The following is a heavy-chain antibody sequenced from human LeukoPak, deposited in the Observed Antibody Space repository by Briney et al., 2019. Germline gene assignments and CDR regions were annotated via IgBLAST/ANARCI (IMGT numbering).Heavy chain of an antibody. CDR2: ISWNSGSI. V-gene: IGHV3-9*01. J-gene: IGHJ5*02. CDR1: GFTFDDYA. D-gene: IGHD3-10*01. Sequence: GGSLRLSCAASGFTFDDYAMHWVRQAPGKGLEWVSGISWNSGSIGYADSVKGRFTISRDNAKNSLYLQMNSLRAEDTALYYCAKDSPLGGYYGSGSFFDPWGQGTLVTVSS. CDR3: AKDSPLGGYYGSGSFFDP.